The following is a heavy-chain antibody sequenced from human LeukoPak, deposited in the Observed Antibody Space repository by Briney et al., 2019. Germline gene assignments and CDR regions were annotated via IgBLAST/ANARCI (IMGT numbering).Heavy chain of an antibody. CDR3: AKGYGRQQPYYFDY. V-gene: IGHV3-23*01. CDR2: ISGSGGST. CDR1: GLTFSDAW. D-gene: IGHD6-13*01. Sequence: GGSLRLSCAASGLTFSDAWMSWVRQAPGKGLEWVSAISGSGGSTYYADSVKGRFTISRDNSKNTLYLQMNSLRAEDTAVYYCAKGYGRQQPYYFDYWGQGTLVTVSS. J-gene: IGHJ4*02.